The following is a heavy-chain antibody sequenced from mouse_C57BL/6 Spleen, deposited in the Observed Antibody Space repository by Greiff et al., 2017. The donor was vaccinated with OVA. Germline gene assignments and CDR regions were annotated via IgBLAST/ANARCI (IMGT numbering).Heavy chain of an antibody. Sequence: EVNVVESGGDLVTPGGSLKLSCAASGFTFSSYGMSWVRQTPDTRLEWVATISSGGSYTYYPDSVKGRFTISRDKAKTTLYLQMSSLKSEDTARYYCARQEGTRFAYWGQGTLVTVSA. V-gene: IGHV5-6*01. CDR1: GFTFSSYG. CDR2: ISSGGSYT. J-gene: IGHJ3*01. D-gene: IGHD2-14*01. CDR3: ARQEGTRFAY.